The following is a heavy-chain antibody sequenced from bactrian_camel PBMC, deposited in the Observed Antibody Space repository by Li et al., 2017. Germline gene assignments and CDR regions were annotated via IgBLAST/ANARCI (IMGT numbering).Heavy chain of an antibody. Sequence: VQLVEPGGGSVQAGGSLRLSCAASGFTRSEYCMGWFREAPGKKREGVASIYTGGAATYFSDSVEGRFTISLDNAEKMVYLQMNSLTPNDTAVYYCAADDPLGDYGENPSREDFAYWGQGTQVTVS. CDR2: IYTGGAAT. V-gene: IGHV3S66*01. CDR3: AADDPLGDYGENPSREDFAY. CDR1: GFTRSEYC. J-gene: IGHJ6*01. D-gene: IGHD5*01.